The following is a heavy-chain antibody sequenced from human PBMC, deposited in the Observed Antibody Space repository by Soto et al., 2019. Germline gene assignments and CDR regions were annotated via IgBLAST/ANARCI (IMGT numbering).Heavy chain of an antibody. V-gene: IGHV4-59*01. CDR1: GGSISSYY. CDR3: ARGGRYFDWFPFDY. J-gene: IGHJ4*02. D-gene: IGHD3-9*01. CDR2: IYYGGST. Sequence: SETLSLTCTVSGGSISSYYWSWIRQPPGKGLEWIGYIYYGGSTNYNPSLKSRVTISVDTSKNQFSLKLSSVTAADTAVYYCARGGRYFDWFPFDYWGQGTLVTVS.